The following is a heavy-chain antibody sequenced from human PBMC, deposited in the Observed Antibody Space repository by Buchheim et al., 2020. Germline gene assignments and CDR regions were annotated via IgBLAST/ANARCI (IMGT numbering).Heavy chain of an antibody. D-gene: IGHD5-18*01. CDR3: ARLTRLGYSYGGFDY. Sequence: QLQLQESGPGLVKPSETLSLTCTVSGGSISSSSYYWGWIRQPPGKGLEWIGSIYYSGGAYYNPSLESRVTISVDTSKNHFSLKLSSVTAADTAVYYCARLTRLGYSYGGFDYWGQGTL. J-gene: IGHJ4*02. CDR1: GGSISSSSYY. V-gene: IGHV4-39*01. CDR2: IYYSGGA.